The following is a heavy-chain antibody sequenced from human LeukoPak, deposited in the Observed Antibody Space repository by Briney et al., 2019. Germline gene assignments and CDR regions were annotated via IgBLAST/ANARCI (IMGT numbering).Heavy chain of an antibody. D-gene: IGHD5-18*01. J-gene: IGHJ4*02. CDR2: INHSGST. V-gene: IGHV4-34*01. CDR1: GGSFSGYY. CDR3: ARGRGYSYGYPRSQFFDY. Sequence: SETLSLTCAVYGGSFSGYYWSWIRQPPGKGLEWIGEINHSGSTNYNPSLKSRVTISVDTSKNQFSLKLSSVTAADTAVYYCARGRGYSYGYPRSQFFDYWGQGTLVTVSS.